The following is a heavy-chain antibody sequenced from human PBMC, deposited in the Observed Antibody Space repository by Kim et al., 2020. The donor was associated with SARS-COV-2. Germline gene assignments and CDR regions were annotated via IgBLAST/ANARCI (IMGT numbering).Heavy chain of an antibody. CDR3: ARDMTYYDTSGFGFDI. CDR1: GGSISTYY. D-gene: IGHD3-22*01. CDR2: VYYSDST. Sequence: SETLSLTCTVSGGSISTYYWNGIRQPPGKGLEWIGYVYYSDSTKYNPSLKSRVSISLDTSKNQFSLTLRSVTAADTAVYYCARDMTYYDTSGFGFDIWGQGTKVTVSS. J-gene: IGHJ3*02. V-gene: IGHV4-59*01.